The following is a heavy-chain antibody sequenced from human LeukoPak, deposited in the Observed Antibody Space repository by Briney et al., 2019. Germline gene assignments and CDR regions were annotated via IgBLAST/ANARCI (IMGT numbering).Heavy chain of an antibody. V-gene: IGHV3-48*01. CDR1: GFTFSSYS. J-gene: IGHJ3*02. CDR2: ISSSSSTI. CDR3: ARVLVVITRDAFDI. Sequence: GGSLRLSCAASGFTFSSYSMNWVRQAPGKGLEWVSYISSSSSTIYYADSVKGRFTISRDNAKNSLYLQMNSLRAEDTAVYYCARVLVVITRDAFDIWGQGTMVTVSS. D-gene: IGHD3-22*01.